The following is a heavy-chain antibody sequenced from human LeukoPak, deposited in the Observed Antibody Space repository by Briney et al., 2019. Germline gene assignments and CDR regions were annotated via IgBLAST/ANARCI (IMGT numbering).Heavy chain of an antibody. CDR1: GFTFSSYW. CDR2: IKQDGSEK. D-gene: IGHD3-22*01. Sequence: GGSLRLSCAASGFTFSSYWMSWVRQAPGKGLEWVANIKQDGSEKYYVDSVKGRFTISRDNAKNSLYLQMNSLRAEDTAVYYCARDIHYYDSSGSPFYWGQGTLVTVSS. V-gene: IGHV3-7*01. CDR3: ARDIHYYDSSGSPFY. J-gene: IGHJ4*02.